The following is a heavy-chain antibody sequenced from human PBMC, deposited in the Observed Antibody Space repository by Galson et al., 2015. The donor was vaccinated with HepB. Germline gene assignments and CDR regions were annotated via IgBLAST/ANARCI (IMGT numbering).Heavy chain of an antibody. CDR1: GYTFTSYY. CDR3: ARGGWDIVGVVAAAYYFDY. CDR2: MNPSGGRT. Sequence: SVKVSCKASGYTFTSYYMHWVRQAPGQGLEWMGIMNPSGGRTSYAQNFQGRVTMTRDTSTSTVYMELSRLRSEDTAVYYCARGGWDIVGVVAAAYYFDYWGQGTLVTVSS. D-gene: IGHD2-15*01. J-gene: IGHJ4*02. V-gene: IGHV1-46*01.